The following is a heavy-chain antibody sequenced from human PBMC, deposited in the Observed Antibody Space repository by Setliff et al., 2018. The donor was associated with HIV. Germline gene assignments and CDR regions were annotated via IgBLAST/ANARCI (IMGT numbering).Heavy chain of an antibody. CDR3: ARGGRGGSYEAFEI. J-gene: IGHJ3*02. CDR2: ISYTGSP. Sequence: SETLSLTCSVSGGSITSHYWTWIRQPPGKGLEWIGVISYTGSPHYNPSLKSRVTISLDTSRNQFSLKLISVTAADTAVYYCARGGRGGSYEAFEIWGQGTMVTVSS. V-gene: IGHV4-59*08. D-gene: IGHD1-26*01. CDR1: GGSITSHY.